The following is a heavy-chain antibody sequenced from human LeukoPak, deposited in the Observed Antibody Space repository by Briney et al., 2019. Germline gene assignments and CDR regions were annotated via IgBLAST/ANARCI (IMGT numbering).Heavy chain of an antibody. D-gene: IGHD6-19*01. CDR1: GGSISSYY. CDR2: IYTSGST. Sequence: SETLSLTCTVSGGSISSYYWSWIRQPAGKGLEWIGRIYTSGSTNYNPSLKSRVTISVDTSKNQFSLKLSSVTAADTAVYYCARDGSSGWYGGLWYDYWGQGTLVTVSS. CDR3: ARDGSSGWYGGLWYDY. V-gene: IGHV4-4*07. J-gene: IGHJ4*02.